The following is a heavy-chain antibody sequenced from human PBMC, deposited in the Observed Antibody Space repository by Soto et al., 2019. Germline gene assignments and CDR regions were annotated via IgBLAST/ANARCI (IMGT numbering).Heavy chain of an antibody. D-gene: IGHD2-15*01. J-gene: IGHJ4*02. CDR3: ARDRECSGGTCYNHFAY. V-gene: IGHV4-31*02. CDR2: IYYSGST. CDR1: GGPTSSGGYY. Sequence: SETRSVPWTGSGGPTSSGGYYLSWLLQYPGKGLEWIVYIYYSGSTYYNPSLKSRVTISVDTSKNQFSLKLSSVTAADTAVYYCARDRECSGGTCYNHFAYWGQGTLVPVSS.